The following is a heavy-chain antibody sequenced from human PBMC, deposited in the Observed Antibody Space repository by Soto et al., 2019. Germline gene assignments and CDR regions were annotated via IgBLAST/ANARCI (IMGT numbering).Heavy chain of an antibody. CDR1: EFSVSNYV. Sequence: PGVSLRLSCAASEFSVSNYVMRWVRQAPGKGLQWVSVIYSGGTTYYSDSVKGRFTISRDNSKNTLYLQMNSLRAEDTAVYYCAREAREYCSGGSCYSRDYWGQGTLVTVSS. J-gene: IGHJ4*02. CDR3: AREAREYCSGGSCYSRDY. CDR2: IYSGGTT. V-gene: IGHV3-66*01. D-gene: IGHD2-15*01.